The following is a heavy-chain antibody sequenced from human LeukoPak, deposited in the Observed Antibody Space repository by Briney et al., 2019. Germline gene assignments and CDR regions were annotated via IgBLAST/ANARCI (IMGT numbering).Heavy chain of an antibody. J-gene: IGHJ4*02. Sequence: GGSLRLSCAASGFTVNSNYMSWVRQAPGKGLEWVSVIYSGGNTYYADSVKGRFTISRDNSKNTLYLQMNSLRAEDTAVYYCARDFPGTSAPNDWGQGTLVTVSS. CDR3: ARDFPGTSAPND. D-gene: IGHD2-2*01. CDR1: GFTVNSNY. V-gene: IGHV3-66*01. CDR2: IYSGGNT.